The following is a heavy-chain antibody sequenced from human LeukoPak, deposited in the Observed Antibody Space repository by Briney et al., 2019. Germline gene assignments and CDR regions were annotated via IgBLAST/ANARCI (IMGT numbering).Heavy chain of an antibody. CDR3: ARDVDTAYPDY. V-gene: IGHV3-74*01. D-gene: IGHD5-18*01. CDR1: GFTFSSYW. Sequence: PGGSLRLSCAASGFTFSSYWMHWVRQAPGKGLVWVSRINSDGSSTSYADSVKGRFTISRDNAKNSLYLQMNSLRAEDTAVYYCARDVDTAYPDYWGQGTLVTVSS. J-gene: IGHJ4*02. CDR2: INSDGSST.